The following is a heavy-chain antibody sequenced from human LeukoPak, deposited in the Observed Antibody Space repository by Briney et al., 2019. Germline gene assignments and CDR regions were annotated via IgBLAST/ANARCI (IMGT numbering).Heavy chain of an antibody. D-gene: IGHD1-20*01. CDR3: ARARAGITGTPYYFDY. CDR2: ISGSGGST. J-gene: IGHJ4*02. V-gene: IGHV3-23*01. CDR1: GFTFSSYA. Sequence: GGSLRLSCAASGFTFSSYAMSWVRQAPGKGLEWVSAISGSGGSTYYADSVKGRFTISRDNSKNTLYLQMNSLRAEDTAVYYCARARAGITGTPYYFDYWGQGTLVTVSS.